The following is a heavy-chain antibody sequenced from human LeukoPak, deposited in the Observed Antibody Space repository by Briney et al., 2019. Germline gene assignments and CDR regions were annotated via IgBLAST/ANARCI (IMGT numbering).Heavy chain of an antibody. D-gene: IGHD6-19*01. J-gene: IGHJ4*02. CDR2: IYSGGAT. CDR1: GFSVISNS. Sequence: GGSLRLSCAASGFSVISNSMSWVRQAPGKGLEWVSLIYSGGATYYADSVQGRFTISRDNSKNTLYLQMNSLRADDTAVYYCAKDHGSGRYSPLFFESWGQGTLVTVSS. V-gene: IGHV3-53*01. CDR3: AKDHGSGRYSPLFFES.